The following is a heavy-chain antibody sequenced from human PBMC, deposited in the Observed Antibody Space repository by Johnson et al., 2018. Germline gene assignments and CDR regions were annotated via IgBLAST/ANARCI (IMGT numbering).Heavy chain of an antibody. Sequence: VQLVESGGGLVQPGGSLSLSCAASGFTFSRSAMNWVRQAPGKWLEWVSTISRRTSSTYYADSVKGRFTIPRDNSKNILYLQMNILRAEDTAIYYCAKNLKSGTYVRAEYFQHWGQGTLVTVSS. CDR2: ISRRTSST. V-gene: IGHV3-23*04. J-gene: IGHJ1*01. CDR3: AKNLKSGTYVRAEYFQH. D-gene: IGHD1-26*01. CDR1: GFTFSRSA.